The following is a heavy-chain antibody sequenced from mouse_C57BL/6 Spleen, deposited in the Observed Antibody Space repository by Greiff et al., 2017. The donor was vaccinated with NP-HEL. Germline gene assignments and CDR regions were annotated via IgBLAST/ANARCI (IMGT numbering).Heavy chain of an antibody. J-gene: IGHJ2*01. CDR1: GFNIKDYY. Sequence: VHVKQPGAELVKPGASVKLSCTASGFNIKDYYMHWVKQRPEQGLEWIGRIDPEDGETKYAPKFQGKATITADTSSNTAYLQRSSLTSEDTAVYYCARRRAQEDFDYWGQGTTLTVSA. CDR2: IDPEDGET. CDR3: ARRRAQEDFDY. D-gene: IGHD3-2*02. V-gene: IGHV14-2*01.